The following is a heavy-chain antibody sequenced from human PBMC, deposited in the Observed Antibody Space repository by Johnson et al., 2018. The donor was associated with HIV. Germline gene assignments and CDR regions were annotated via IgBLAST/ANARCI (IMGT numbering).Heavy chain of an antibody. J-gene: IGHJ3*02. V-gene: IGHV3-66*02. CDR3: ARTGRAVAVTPHSFDS. CDR1: GFTVSSNY. D-gene: IGHD6-19*01. CDR2: IYSGGST. Sequence: VQLVESGGGVVQPGRSLRLSCAASGFTVSSNYMSWVRQAPGKGLEWVSVIYSGGSTYYADSVKGRFTISRDNSKNTLYLQMNSLRAEDTSVYYCARTGRAVAVTPHSFDSWGQGTMVTVSS.